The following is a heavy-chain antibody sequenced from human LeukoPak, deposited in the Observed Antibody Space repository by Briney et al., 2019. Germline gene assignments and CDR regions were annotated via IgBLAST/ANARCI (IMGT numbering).Heavy chain of an antibody. V-gene: IGHV3-23*01. CDR2: ISGSGADT. CDR3: ARRLCRATACYYFDY. CDR1: GFTFNDYA. Sequence: GSLRLSCATSGFTFNDYAMNWVRQAPGKGLEWVAGISGSGADTYYEDSVKGRFTIPRDNSKNTLYLQTDTLRVEDTAVYYCARRLCRATACYYFDYWGQGTLVTVSS. D-gene: IGHD1-26*01. J-gene: IGHJ4*02.